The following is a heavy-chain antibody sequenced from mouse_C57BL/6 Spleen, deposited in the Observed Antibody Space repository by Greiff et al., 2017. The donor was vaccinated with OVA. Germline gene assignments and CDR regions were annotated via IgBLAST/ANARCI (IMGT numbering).Heavy chain of an antibody. J-gene: IGHJ4*01. CDR2: IWTGGGT. V-gene: IGHV2-9-1*01. Sequence: VMLVESGPGLVAPSQSLSITCTVSGFSFTSYALSWVRQPPGKGLEWLGVIWTGGGTNYYSALKSRLSISKDNSKRQVFLKMNSMQTDDTGRYYWARREAMDYWGQGTSVTVSS. CDR3: ARREAMDY. CDR1: GFSFTSYA.